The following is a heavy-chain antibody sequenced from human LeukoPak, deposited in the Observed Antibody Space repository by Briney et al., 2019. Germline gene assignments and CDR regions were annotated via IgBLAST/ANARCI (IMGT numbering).Heavy chain of an antibody. V-gene: IGHV3-11*01. Sequence: GSLRLSCAASGFTFSDYYMSWIRQAPGKGLEWVSYISSSGSTIYYADSVKGRFTISRDNARNSLYLQMNSLRAEDTAVYYCVRSDGGMKYYYYYMDVWGKGTTVTVSS. J-gene: IGHJ6*03. CDR2: ISSSGSTI. D-gene: IGHD2-21*01. CDR1: GFTFSDYY. CDR3: VRSDGGMKYYYYYMDV.